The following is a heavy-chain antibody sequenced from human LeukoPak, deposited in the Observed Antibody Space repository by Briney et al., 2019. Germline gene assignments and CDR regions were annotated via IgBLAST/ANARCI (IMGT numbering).Heavy chain of an antibody. D-gene: IGHD3-22*01. CDR2: INPNSGGT. V-gene: IGHV1-2*02. J-gene: IGHJ4*02. Sequence: GASVKVSCKASGYTFTGYYMHWVRQAPGQGLEWMGWINPNSGGTSYAQKFQGRVTMTRDTSISTAYMELSRLRSDDTAVYYCARDAGDYYDSSGYSPFDYWGQGTLVTVSS. CDR3: ARDAGDYYDSSGYSPFDY. CDR1: GYTFTGYY.